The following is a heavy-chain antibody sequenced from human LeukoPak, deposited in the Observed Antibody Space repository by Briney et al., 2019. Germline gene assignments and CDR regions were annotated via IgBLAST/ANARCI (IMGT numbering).Heavy chain of an antibody. CDR1: GASISSYY. J-gene: IGHJ3*02. CDR3: ASGGDQLLYRSSDAFDI. V-gene: IGHV4-39*01. Sequence: SETLSLTCTLSGASISSYYWGWIRQPPGKGREWLGSIYYGGSTYYNPSLKSRVTISGDTSKNQFSLKLSSVTAADTAVYYCASGGDQLLYRSSDAFDIWGQGTMVTVSS. CDR2: IYYGGST. D-gene: IGHD2-2*02.